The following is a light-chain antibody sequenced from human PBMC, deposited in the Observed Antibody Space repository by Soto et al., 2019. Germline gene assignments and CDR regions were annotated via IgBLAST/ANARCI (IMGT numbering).Light chain of an antibody. CDR1: SIDVGGSKY. CDR3: CSYAVTFYV. Sequence: QLVLTQPRSVSGSPGQSVTISCTGPSIDVGGSKYVSWYQQHPGKAPNLMIYDVSERPSGVTDRFSGSKSGNTASLTISGLQAEDEADYYCCSYAVTFYVFGTGTKVTVL. CDR2: DVS. J-gene: IGLJ1*01. V-gene: IGLV2-11*01.